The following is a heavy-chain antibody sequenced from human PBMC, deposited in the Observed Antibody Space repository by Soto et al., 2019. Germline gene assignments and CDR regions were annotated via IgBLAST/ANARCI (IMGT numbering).Heavy chain of an antibody. CDR2: INPNSGGT. CDR3: ARDQVAAAGKIRETDYYYYYGMDV. Sequence: WASVKVSCKASGYTFTGYYMHWVRQAPGQGLEWMGWINPNSGGTNYAQKFQGRVTMTRDTSISTAYMELSRLRSDDTAVYYCARDQVAAAGKIRETDYYYYYGMDVWGQGTTVTVSS. D-gene: IGHD6-13*01. J-gene: IGHJ6*02. V-gene: IGHV1-2*02. CDR1: GYTFTGYY.